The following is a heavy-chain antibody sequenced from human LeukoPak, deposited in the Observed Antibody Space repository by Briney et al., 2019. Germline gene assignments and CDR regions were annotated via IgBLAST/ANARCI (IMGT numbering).Heavy chain of an antibody. CDR2: IYTSGST. CDR1: GGSISGGGYY. V-gene: IGHV4-61*02. D-gene: IGHD6-13*01. CDR3: ARVTGYMTEDYFDY. J-gene: IGHJ4*02. Sequence: PSQTLSLTCTVSGGSISGGGYYWTWIRQPAGKGLEWIGRIYTSGSTNYNPSLKSRVSISVDTSKDQFSLKLSSVTAADTAVYYCARVTGYMTEDYFDYWGQGTLITVSS.